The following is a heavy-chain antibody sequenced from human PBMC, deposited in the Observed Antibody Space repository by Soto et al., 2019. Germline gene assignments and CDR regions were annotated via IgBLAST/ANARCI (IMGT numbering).Heavy chain of an antibody. Sequence: TLSLTCSVSGDSISNLDYFWAWIRQPPGQALEYIGYIYKSATTYYNPSFESRVAISFDTSKSQFSLTVTSVTAADTAVYFCARGRYCLTGRCFPNWFDSWGQGALVTVSS. D-gene: IGHD7-27*01. CDR1: GDSISNLDYF. V-gene: IGHV4-30-4*01. CDR2: IYKSATT. J-gene: IGHJ5*01. CDR3: ARGRYCLTGRCFPNWFDS.